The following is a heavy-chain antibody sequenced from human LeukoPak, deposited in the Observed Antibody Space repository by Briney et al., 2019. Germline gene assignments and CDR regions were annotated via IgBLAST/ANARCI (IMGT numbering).Heavy chain of an antibody. CDR2: INHNGNVN. Sequence: GGSLRLSCAASGFTFSSYWMNWARQAPGKRLEWVASINHNGNVNYYVDSVKGRFTISRDNAKNSLYLQMNSLRAEDTAVYYCARARWRITMIGPHDASDIWGQGTMVTVSS. CDR3: ARARWRITMIGPHDASDI. J-gene: IGHJ3*02. V-gene: IGHV3-7*03. CDR1: GFTFSSYW. D-gene: IGHD3-22*01.